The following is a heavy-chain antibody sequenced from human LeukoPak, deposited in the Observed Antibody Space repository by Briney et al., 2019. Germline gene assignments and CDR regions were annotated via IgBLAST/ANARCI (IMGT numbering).Heavy chain of an antibody. V-gene: IGHV4-59*08. CDR3: ARHEYAWRGAFDI. CDR2: IYYSGST. CDR1: GGSISSYY. Sequence: SETLSLTCTVSGGSISSYYWSCIRQPPGKGLEWIGYIYYSGSTDSNPSLKSRVTISVDTSKNQFSLKLRSVTAADTAVYYCARHEYAWRGAFDIWGQGTMVTVSS. D-gene: IGHD2/OR15-2a*01. J-gene: IGHJ3*02.